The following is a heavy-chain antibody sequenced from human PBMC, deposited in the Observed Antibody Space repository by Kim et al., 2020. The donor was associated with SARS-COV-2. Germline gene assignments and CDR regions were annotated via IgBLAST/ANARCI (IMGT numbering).Heavy chain of an antibody. CDR3: ARGLMGLDV. V-gene: IGHV3-53*04. CDR1: KFTVSKNY. CDR2: IYSDGST. Sequence: GGSLRLSCAASKFTVSKNYMTWVRQAPGKGLECVSVIYSDGSTSYADSVKGRFIISRNNSKNTLYLQMNSLRREDTAVYYCARGLMGLDVWGEGTRVTVSS. J-gene: IGHJ6*04. D-gene: IGHD3-16*01.